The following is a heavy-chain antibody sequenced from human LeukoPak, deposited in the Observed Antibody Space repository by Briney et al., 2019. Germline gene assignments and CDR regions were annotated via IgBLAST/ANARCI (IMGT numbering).Heavy chain of an antibody. CDR1: GGSFSGYY. D-gene: IGHD6-6*01. V-gene: IGHV4-34*01. J-gene: IGHJ2*01. CDR3: ARSSSSAWDFDL. CDR2: INQSGTT. Sequence: KPSETLSLTCAVYGGSFSGYYWSWIRQSPGKGLGWIGEINQSGTTSYIPSLKSRVTISVDTSKNQLSLKLSSVTAADTAVYYCARSSSSAWDFDLWGRGTLVTVSS.